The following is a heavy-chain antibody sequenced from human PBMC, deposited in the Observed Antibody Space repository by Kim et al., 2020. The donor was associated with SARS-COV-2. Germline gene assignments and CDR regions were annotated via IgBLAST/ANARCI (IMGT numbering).Heavy chain of an antibody. CDR1: GFTFGDYA. J-gene: IGHJ4*02. V-gene: IGHV3-49*03. D-gene: IGHD3-16*02. Sequence: GGSLRLSCTASGFTFGDYAMSWFRQAPGKGLEWVGFIRSKAYGGTTEYAASVKGRFTISRDDSKSIAYLQMNSLKTEDTAVYYCTRERWGGIGYFDYWGQGTLVTVSS. CDR3: TRERWGGIGYFDY. CDR2: IRSKAYGGTT.